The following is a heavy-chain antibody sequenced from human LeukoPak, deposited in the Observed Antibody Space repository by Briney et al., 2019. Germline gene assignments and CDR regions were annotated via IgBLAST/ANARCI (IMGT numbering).Heavy chain of an antibody. CDR2: ISSGSSYT. Sequence: GRSLRLSCAASGFTFSDYYMSWIRQAPGKGLEWVSYISSGSSYTNYADSVKGRFTISRDNAKNSLSLQMNSLRAEDTAIYYCARDREASSGWYGYWGQGTLVTVSS. J-gene: IGHJ4*02. V-gene: IGHV3-11*06. CDR3: ARDREASSGWYGY. D-gene: IGHD6-19*01. CDR1: GFTFSDYY.